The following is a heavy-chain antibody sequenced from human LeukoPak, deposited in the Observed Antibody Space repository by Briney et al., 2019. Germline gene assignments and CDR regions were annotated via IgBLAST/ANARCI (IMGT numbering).Heavy chain of an antibody. Sequence: ASVKVSCKASGNTFTNNGISWVRQAPGQGLEWMGWISAYNGNTNYAQKFQGRVTMTTDTSTSTAYMELRSLRSDDTAVYYCARVPIPYYYDSSGYPDYWGQGTLVTVSS. V-gene: IGHV1-18*01. CDR3: ARVPIPYYYDSSGYPDY. J-gene: IGHJ4*02. CDR1: GNTFTNNG. CDR2: ISAYNGNT. D-gene: IGHD3-22*01.